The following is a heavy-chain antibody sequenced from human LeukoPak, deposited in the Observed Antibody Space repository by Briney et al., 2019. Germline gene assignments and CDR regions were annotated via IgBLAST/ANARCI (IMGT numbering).Heavy chain of an antibody. V-gene: IGHV3-7*01. Sequence: GGSLRLSCAASGFTFSSYWMSWVRQAPGKGLEWVANTKQDGSEKYYVDSVKGRFTISRDNAKNSLYLQMNSLRAEDTAVYYCARRAVNWGSAFDIWGQGTMVTVSS. CDR3: ARRAVNWGSAFDI. D-gene: IGHD7-27*01. CDR1: GFTFSSYW. CDR2: TKQDGSEK. J-gene: IGHJ3*02.